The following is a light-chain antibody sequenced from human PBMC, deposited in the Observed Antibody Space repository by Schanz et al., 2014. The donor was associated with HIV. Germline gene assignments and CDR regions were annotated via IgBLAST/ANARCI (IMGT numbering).Light chain of an antibody. Sequence: DIQMTQSPSTLSASVGDRVTLTCRASQSINSWLAWYQQKPGKAPKLLIYAASTLQSGVPSRFVGGGSGTEFTLTISSLQPDDFATYYCQQYDRSSWTFGLGTKVETK. CDR2: AAS. CDR1: QSINSW. J-gene: IGKJ1*01. CDR3: QQYDRSSWT. V-gene: IGKV1-5*01.